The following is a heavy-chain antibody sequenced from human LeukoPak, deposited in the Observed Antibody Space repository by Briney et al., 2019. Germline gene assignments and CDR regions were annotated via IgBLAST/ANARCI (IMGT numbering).Heavy chain of an antibody. CDR3: ARDVYCSSTSCYLLDS. CDR1: GYTFTAYY. CDR2: LNPNSGDT. Sequence: ASVKVSCKASGYTFTAYYMHWVRQAPGQGLEWMGWLNPNSGDTNYAQKFQGGVAMTRDTSISTAYMELSRLRSDDTAVYYCARDVYCSSTSCYLLDSWGQGALVTVSS. J-gene: IGHJ4*02. V-gene: IGHV1-2*02. D-gene: IGHD2-2*01.